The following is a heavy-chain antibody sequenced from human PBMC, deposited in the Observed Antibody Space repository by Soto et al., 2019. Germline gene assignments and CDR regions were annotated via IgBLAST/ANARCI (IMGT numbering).Heavy chain of an antibody. CDR2: ISGNGGYT. D-gene: IGHD6-13*01. Sequence: PGESLKISCAASGFTFSNHVMSWVRQAPGKGLEWVSAISGNGGYTVYADSVKGRFTISRDNSKNTLYLQMNSLRAEDTAVYYCANFPEIAGEHWGQGTLVTVSS. CDR1: GFTFSNHV. J-gene: IGHJ1*01. CDR3: ANFPEIAGEH. V-gene: IGHV3-23*01.